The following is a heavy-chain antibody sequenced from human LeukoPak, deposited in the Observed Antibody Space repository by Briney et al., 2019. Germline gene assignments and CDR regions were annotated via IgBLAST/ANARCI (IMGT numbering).Heavy chain of an antibody. J-gene: IGHJ5*02. CDR1: GGSISSYY. CDR3: ARQGGSSSAYYWFDP. V-gene: IGHV4-59*08. CDR2: IYYSGST. Sequence: PSETLSLTCTVSGGSISSYYWSWIRQPPGKGLEWIGYIYYSGSTNYNPSLKSRVTISVDTSKNQFSLKLSSVTAADTAVYYCARQGGSSSAYYWFDPWGQGTLVTVSS. D-gene: IGHD3-22*01.